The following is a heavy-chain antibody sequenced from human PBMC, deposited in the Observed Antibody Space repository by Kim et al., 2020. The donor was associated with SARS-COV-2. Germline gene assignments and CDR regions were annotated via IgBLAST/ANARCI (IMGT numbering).Heavy chain of an antibody. CDR3: ARESGYCSSTSCYGPNVKYGMDV. D-gene: IGHD2-2*01. CDR1: GDSVSSNSAA. CDR2: TYYRSKWYN. Sequence: SQTLSLTCAISGDSVSSNSAAWHWIRQSPSRGLEWLGRTYYRSKWYNDYAVSVKSRITINPDTSKNQFSLQLNSVTPEDTAVYYCARESGYCSSTSCYGPNVKYGMDVWGRGTTVTVSS. J-gene: IGHJ6*02. V-gene: IGHV6-1*01.